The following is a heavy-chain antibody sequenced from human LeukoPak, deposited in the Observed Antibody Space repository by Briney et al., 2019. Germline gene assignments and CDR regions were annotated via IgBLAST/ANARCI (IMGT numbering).Heavy chain of an antibody. Sequence: SETLSLTCAVYGGSFSGYYWSWIRQPPGKGLEWIGEINHSGSTNYNPSLKSRVTISVDTSKNQFSLKLSSVTAADTAVYYCVRGRALYGDSRYLTKYFDYWGQGTLVTVS. CDR3: VRGRALYGDSRYLTKYFDY. CDR2: INHSGST. J-gene: IGHJ4*02. CDR1: GGSFSGYY. D-gene: IGHD4-17*01. V-gene: IGHV4-34*01.